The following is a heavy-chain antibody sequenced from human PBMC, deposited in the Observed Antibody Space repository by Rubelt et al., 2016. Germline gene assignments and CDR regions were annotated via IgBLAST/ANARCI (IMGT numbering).Heavy chain of an antibody. CDR1: GYTFTSYA. CDR3: AGGDIVVVVAASKPLDY. J-gene: IGHJ4*02. D-gene: IGHD2-15*01. V-gene: IGHV1-3*01. CDR2: INAGNGNT. Sequence: QVQLVQSGAEVKKPGASVKVSCKASGYTFTSYAMHWVRQAPGQRLEWVGWINAGNGNTKYSQKFQGRFTSTRDTSASTAYMELSSLRSEDTAVYYCAGGDIVVVVAASKPLDYWGQGTLVTVSS.